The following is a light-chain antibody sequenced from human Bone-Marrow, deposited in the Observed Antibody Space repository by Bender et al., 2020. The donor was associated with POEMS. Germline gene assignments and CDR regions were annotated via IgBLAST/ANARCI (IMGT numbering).Light chain of an antibody. J-gene: IGLJ2*01. CDR3: QSADSSGSSVI. CDR1: ALPRQY. V-gene: IGLV3-25*03. Sequence: SQYLTQPPSVSVSPGQTARITCSGDALPRQYASWYQQRPGQAPVLVIYKDSERPSGIPERFSGSSSGTTVTMTISGVQAEDEADYFCQSADSSGSSVIFGGGTKLTVL. CDR2: KDS.